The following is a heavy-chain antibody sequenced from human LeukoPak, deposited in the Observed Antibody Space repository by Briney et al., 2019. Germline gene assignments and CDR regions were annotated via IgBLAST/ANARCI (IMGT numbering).Heavy chain of an antibody. CDR1: GFNFDDYG. D-gene: IGHD6-19*01. CDR3: ARGKQWLNY. V-gene: IGHV3-48*01. J-gene: IGHJ4*02. Sequence: GGSLRLSCAASGFNFDDYGMSWVRQAPGKGLEWVSYISSSSSTIYYADSVKGRFTISRDNAKNSLYLQMNSLRAKDTAVYYCARGKQWLNYWGQGTLVTVSS. CDR2: ISSSSSTI.